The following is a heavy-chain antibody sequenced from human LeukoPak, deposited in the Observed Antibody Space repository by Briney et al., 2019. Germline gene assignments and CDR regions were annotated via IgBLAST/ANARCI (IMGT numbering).Heavy chain of an antibody. CDR1: GGTFSGYA. J-gene: IGHJ3*02. Sequence: ASVKVSCKASGGTFSGYAISWVRQAPGQGLEWMGGIIPIFGTANYAQKFQGRVTITADESTSTAYMELSSLRSEDTAVYYCARQKTPIHPSTNLSGSYAVGAFDIWGQGTMVTVSS. CDR2: IIPIFGTA. V-gene: IGHV1-69*13. D-gene: IGHD1-26*01. CDR3: ARQKTPIHPSTNLSGSYAVGAFDI.